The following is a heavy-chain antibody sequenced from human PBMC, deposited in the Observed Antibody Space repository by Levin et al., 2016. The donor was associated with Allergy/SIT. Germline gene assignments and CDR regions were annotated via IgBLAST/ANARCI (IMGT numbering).Heavy chain of an antibody. Sequence: SGPTLVKPTQTLTLTCTFSGFSLTSGVGVGWIRQPPGQALEWLAFIYWDDDKRCSPSLESRLTITKGTSKNQVVLTMTNMDSVDTGTYYCAHMSIYGSGSYSLDYWGQGTLVTVSS. J-gene: IGHJ4*02. V-gene: IGHV2-5*02. D-gene: IGHD3-10*01. CDR3: AHMSIYGSGSYSLDY. CDR1: GFSLTSGVG. CDR2: IYWDDDK.